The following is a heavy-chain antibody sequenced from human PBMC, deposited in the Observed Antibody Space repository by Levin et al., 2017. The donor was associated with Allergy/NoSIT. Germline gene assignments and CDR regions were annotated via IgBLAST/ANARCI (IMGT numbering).Heavy chain of an antibody. Sequence: SCAASGFTFDDYAMHWVRQAPGKGLEWVSGISWNSGSIGYADSVKGRFTISRDNAKNSLYLQMNSLRAEDTALYYCAKYSRGYSYGYWAAALYGMDVWGQGTTVTVSS. CDR2: ISWNSGSI. D-gene: IGHD5-18*01. V-gene: IGHV3-9*01. CDR1: GFTFDDYA. J-gene: IGHJ6*02. CDR3: AKYSRGYSYGYWAAALYGMDV.